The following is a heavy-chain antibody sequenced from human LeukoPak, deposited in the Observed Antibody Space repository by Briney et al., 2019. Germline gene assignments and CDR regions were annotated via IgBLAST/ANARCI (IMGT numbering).Heavy chain of an antibody. CDR2: INHSGST. Sequence: PETPFITCTVSGGSISSYYWSWIRQPPGKGLEWIGEINHSGSTNYNPSLKSRVTISVDTSKNQFPLKLSSVTAADTAVYYCARGRFDAVLSSSWSEFDYWGQGTMATDSS. V-gene: IGHV4-34*01. CDR3: ARGRFDAVLSSSWSEFDY. D-gene: IGHD6-13*01. CDR1: GGSISSYY. J-gene: IGHJ4*02.